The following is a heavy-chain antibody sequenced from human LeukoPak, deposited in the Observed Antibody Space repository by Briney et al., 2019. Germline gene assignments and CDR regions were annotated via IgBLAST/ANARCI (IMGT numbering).Heavy chain of an antibody. V-gene: IGHV3-30*18. CDR3: AKGRFWRRKTDYHFLH. CDR2: LSYDGSNK. D-gene: IGHD3-3*02. J-gene: IGHJ1*01. Sequence: GRSLRLSCAASGFTFSSYGMHWVRQAPGKGLEWVAILSYDGSNKYYADSVKGRFTISRDNSKNTLYLQMNSLRAEDTAVYYCAKGRFWRRKTDYHFLHWGQGTLVTVSS. CDR1: GFTFSSYG.